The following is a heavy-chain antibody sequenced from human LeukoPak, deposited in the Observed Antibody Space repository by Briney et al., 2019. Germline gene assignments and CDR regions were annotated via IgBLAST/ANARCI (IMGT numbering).Heavy chain of an antibody. CDR2: ISYEVRNK. CDR1: GFTLSSYG. V-gene: IGHV3-30*19. CDR3: ARDVSLVPARPSGPDY. Sequence: GPSLRPFCPAAGFTLSSYGIDCVSQDPRRGLEWVAVISYEVRNKYYEDSVKGRFTISKDNSKNTLYLQMSSLKAEDAAVYYCARDVSLVPARPSGPDYWGQGTLVTVSS. J-gene: IGHJ4*02. D-gene: IGHD3-10*01.